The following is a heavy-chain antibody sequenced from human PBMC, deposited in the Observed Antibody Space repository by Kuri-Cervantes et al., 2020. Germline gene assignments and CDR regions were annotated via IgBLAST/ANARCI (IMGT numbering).Heavy chain of an antibody. J-gene: IGHJ4*02. CDR1: GGSISSYY. CDR2: IYYSGST. D-gene: IGHD6-19*01. CDR3: ARHVPYSSGWYSLDY. V-gene: IGHV4-59*08. Sequence: GSLRLSCTVSGGSISSYYWSWIRQPPGKGLEWIGYIYYSGSTNYNPSLKSRVTISVDTSKNQSSLRLSSVTAADTAVYYCARHVPYSSGWYSLDYWGQGTLVTVSS.